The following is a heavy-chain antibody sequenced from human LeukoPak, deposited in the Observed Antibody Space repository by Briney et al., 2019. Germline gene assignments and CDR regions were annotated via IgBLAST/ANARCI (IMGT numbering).Heavy chain of an antibody. V-gene: IGHV3-66*01. CDR1: GFTVSSNY. D-gene: IGHD6-19*01. Sequence: GGSLRLSCAASGFTVSSNYMSWVRQAPGKGLEWVSVIYSSGSTYYADSVKGRFTISRDNSKNTLYLQMNSLRAEDTAVYYCARGYRDSSGWYIYGMDVWGQGTTVTVSS. CDR2: IYSSGST. J-gene: IGHJ6*02. CDR3: ARGYRDSSGWYIYGMDV.